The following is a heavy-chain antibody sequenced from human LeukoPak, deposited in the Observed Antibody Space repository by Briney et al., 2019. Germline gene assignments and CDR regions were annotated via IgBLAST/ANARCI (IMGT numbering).Heavy chain of an antibody. CDR3: AREQFCSSTSCYIGMDV. V-gene: IGHV4-59*01. CDR1: GGSISSYY. D-gene: IGHD2-2*02. J-gene: IGHJ6*02. Sequence: PSETLSLTCTVSGGSISSYYWSWIRQPPGKGLEWIGYIYYSGSTNYNPSLKSRVTISVDTSKNQFSLKLSSVTAADTAVYYCAREQFCSSTSCYIGMDVWGQGTTVTVSS. CDR2: IYYSGST.